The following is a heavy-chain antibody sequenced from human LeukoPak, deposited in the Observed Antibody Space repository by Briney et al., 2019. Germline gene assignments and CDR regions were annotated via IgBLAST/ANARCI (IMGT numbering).Heavy chain of an antibody. CDR1: GYSINSGYY. D-gene: IGHD5-12*01. V-gene: IGHV4-38-2*02. Sequence: PSETLSLTCTVSGYSINSGYYWGWIRQPPGKGLEWIGSIYHSGSTYYNPSLKSRVTISVDTSKNQFSLKLSSVTAADTAVYYCARGIVATRNFDYWGQGTLVTVSS. CDR3: ARGIVATRNFDY. CDR2: IYHSGST. J-gene: IGHJ4*02.